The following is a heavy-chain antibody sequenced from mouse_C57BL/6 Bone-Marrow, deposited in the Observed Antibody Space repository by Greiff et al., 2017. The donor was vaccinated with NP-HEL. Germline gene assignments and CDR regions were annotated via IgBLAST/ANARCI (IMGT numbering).Heavy chain of an antibody. V-gene: IGHV7-4*01. D-gene: IGHD4-1*01. J-gene: IGHJ2*01. Sequence: EVQLVESGGGLVQPGASLRLSCAASGFTFTDYYMSWVRQPPGKAPEWLALIRNKANGYTTEYTASVKGRFTISRDNSQNILYRQMNTLRAEDSATYYCVKDLTSLTGPDYWGQGTTLTVSS. CDR1: GFTFTDYY. CDR2: IRNKANGYTT. CDR3: VKDLTSLTGPDY.